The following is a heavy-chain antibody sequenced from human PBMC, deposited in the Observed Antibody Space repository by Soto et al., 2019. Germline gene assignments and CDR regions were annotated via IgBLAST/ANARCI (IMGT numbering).Heavy chain of an antibody. J-gene: IGHJ4*02. D-gene: IGHD3-3*01. CDR3: TTGSVEGY. Sequence: VQLAESGGGLVKPGGSLRLSCAASGFSISGAWMNWVRQAPGKGLEWVGRIKTKTQGETTDYPAPVKGRFTISRDDSKNTLYLQMNSLKMEDTAVYYCTTGSVEGYWGQGTLVTVSS. CDR2: IKTKTQGETT. CDR1: GFSISGAW. V-gene: IGHV3-15*07.